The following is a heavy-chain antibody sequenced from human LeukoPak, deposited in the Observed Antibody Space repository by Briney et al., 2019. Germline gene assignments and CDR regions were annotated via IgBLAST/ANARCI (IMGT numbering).Heavy chain of an antibody. CDR1: GGSISSSSYY. V-gene: IGHV4-39*07. CDR3: ASDGSSYYGSGSYWY. J-gene: IGHJ4*02. D-gene: IGHD3-10*01. Sequence: SETLSLTCTVSGGSISSSSYYWGWIRQPPGKGLEWIGSIYYSGSTYYNPSLKSRVTISVDTSKNQFSLKLSSVSAADTAVYYCASDGSSYYGSGSYWYWGQGTLVTVSS. CDR2: IYYSGST.